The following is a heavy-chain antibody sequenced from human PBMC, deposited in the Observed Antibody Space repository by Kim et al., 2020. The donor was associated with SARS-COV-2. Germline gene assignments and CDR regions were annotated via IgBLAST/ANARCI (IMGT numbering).Heavy chain of an antibody. J-gene: IGHJ2*01. CDR2: REK. Sequence: REKEYVESVQGRFTISRDNAKNSLYLQMNNLRVEDTAVYYCARGLWSFDLWGRGTLVTVSS. D-gene: IGHD3-3*01. V-gene: IGHV3-7*01. CDR3: ARGLWSFDL.